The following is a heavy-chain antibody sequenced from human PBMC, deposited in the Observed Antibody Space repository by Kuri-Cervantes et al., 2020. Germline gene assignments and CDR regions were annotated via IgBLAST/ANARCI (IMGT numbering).Heavy chain of an antibody. Sequence: GGSLRLSCAASRFTFSNAWMSWVRQAPGKGLEWVGRIKSKTDGGTTDYAAPVKGRFTISRDDSKNTLYLQMNSLKTEDTAVYYCIASSGWYVDYWGQGTLVTVSS. CDR2: IKSKTDGGTT. J-gene: IGHJ4*02. D-gene: IGHD6-19*01. V-gene: IGHV3-15*01. CDR1: RFTFSNAW. CDR3: IASSGWYVDY.